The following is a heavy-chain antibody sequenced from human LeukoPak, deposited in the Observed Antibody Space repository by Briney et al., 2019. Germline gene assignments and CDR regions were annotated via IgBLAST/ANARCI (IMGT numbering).Heavy chain of an antibody. CDR3: ASPLPIQQEPDHLPLDY. Sequence: GSSAKVSCKASGGTFSSYAISWVRQAPGQGLEWMGRIIPILGIANYAQKFQGRVTITADKSTSTAYMELSSLRSEDTAVYYCASPLPIQQEPDHLPLDYWGQGTLVTVSS. D-gene: IGHD5-18*01. CDR2: IIPILGIA. J-gene: IGHJ4*02. V-gene: IGHV1-69*04. CDR1: GGTFSSYA.